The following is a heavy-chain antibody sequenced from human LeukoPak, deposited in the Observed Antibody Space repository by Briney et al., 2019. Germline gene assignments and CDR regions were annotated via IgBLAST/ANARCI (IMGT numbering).Heavy chain of an antibody. D-gene: IGHD3-9*01. V-gene: IGHV3-30*04. CDR2: ISYDGSNK. J-gene: IGHJ6*04. Sequence: GRSLRLSCAASGFTFSSYAMHWVRQAPGKGLEWVAVISYDGSNKYYADSVKGRFTISRDNSKNTLYLQMSSLRAEDTAVYYCARSYYDILTGFVDVWGKGTTVTVSS. CDR3: ARSYYDILTGFVDV. CDR1: GFTFSSYA.